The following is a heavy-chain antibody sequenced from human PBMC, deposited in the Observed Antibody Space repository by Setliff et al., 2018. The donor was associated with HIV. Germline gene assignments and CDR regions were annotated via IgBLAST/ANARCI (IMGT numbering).Heavy chain of an antibody. Sequence: SETLSLTCSVSGYSISTGYDWGWIRQPPGKGLEWIGNIYRDGTTHYNPSLQSRVTISLDMPKNQISLRLTSLTAADTAGYYCARGGAYGLDVWGQGTAVTVSS. J-gene: IGHJ6*02. V-gene: IGHV4-38-2*02. CDR2: IYRDGTT. CDR3: ARGGAYGLDV. CDR1: GYSISTGYD. D-gene: IGHD3-10*01.